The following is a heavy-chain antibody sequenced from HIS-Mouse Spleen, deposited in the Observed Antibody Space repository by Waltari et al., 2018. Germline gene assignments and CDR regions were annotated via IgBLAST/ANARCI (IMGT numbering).Heavy chain of an antibody. CDR1: GFSLSTSGMC. CDR2: IDWEYDK. D-gene: IGHD6-19*01. J-gene: IGHJ4*02. CDR3: ARIAEGYTSGWYAFDY. Sequence: QVTLRESGPALVKPTQTLTLTCTFSGFSLSTSGMCVSWIGQPPGKALEWLARIDWEYDKYYSTSLKTRLTISRDTSKNQVVLTMTNMDPLDTATYYCARIAEGYTSGWYAFDYWGQGTLVTVSS. V-gene: IGHV2-70*15.